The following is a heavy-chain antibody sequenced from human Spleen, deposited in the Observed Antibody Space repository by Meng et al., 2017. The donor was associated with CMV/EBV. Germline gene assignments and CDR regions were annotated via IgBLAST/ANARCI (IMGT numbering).Heavy chain of an antibody. CDR2: INPSGGST. CDR1: GYIFTSYY. V-gene: IGHV1-46*01. Sequence: VSCKASGYIFTSYYMYWVRQAPGQGLEWMGIINPSGGSTSYAQKFQGRVTMTRDTSTSTVYMELSSLRSEDTAVYYCARGPGSHGDYWGQGTLVTVSS. D-gene: IGHD1-26*01. CDR3: ARGPGSHGDY. J-gene: IGHJ4*02.